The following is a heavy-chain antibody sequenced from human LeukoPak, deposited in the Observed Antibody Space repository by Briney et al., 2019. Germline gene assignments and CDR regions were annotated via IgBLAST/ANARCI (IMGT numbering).Heavy chain of an antibody. CDR1: GYSISSGYY. V-gene: IGHV4-38-2*01. J-gene: IGHJ5*02. CDR3: ARVRLSTVMNLPFDP. Sequence: SETLSLTCAVSGYSISSGYYWGWIRQPPAKGLEWIGNIYHSGSTYYNPSLKSRVTISVDTSKNQFSLKLRSVTAADTAVYYCARVRLSTVMNLPFDPWGQGTLVTVSS. D-gene: IGHD4-17*01. CDR2: IYHSGST.